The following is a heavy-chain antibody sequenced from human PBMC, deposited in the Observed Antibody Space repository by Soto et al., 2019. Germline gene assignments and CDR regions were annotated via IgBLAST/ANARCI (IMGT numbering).Heavy chain of an antibody. J-gene: IGHJ4*02. Sequence: SETLSLTCTVSGGSISSGCYYWSWIRQHPGKGLEWIGYIYYSGSTYYNPSLKSRVTISVDTSKNQFSLKLSSVTAADTAVYYCAREYSSCSGGSCYFVGFDYWGQGTLVTVSS. V-gene: IGHV4-31*03. CDR3: AREYSSCSGGSCYFVGFDY. D-gene: IGHD2-15*01. CDR2: IYYSGST. CDR1: GGSISSGCYY.